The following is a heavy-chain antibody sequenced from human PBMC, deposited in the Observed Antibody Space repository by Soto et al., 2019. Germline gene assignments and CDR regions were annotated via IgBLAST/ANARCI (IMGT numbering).Heavy chain of an antibody. CDR1: GFTFSSYA. D-gene: IGHD2-15*01. CDR2: ISGSGGST. J-gene: IGHJ6*02. V-gene: IGHV3-23*01. CDR3: AKDIVVVVAVQYYYYYGMDV. Sequence: LRLSCAASGFTFSSYAMGWVRQAPGKGLEWVSAISGSGGSTYYADSVKGRFTISRDNSKNTLYLQMNSLRAEDTAVYYCAKDIVVVVAVQYYYYYGMDVWGQGTTVTVS.